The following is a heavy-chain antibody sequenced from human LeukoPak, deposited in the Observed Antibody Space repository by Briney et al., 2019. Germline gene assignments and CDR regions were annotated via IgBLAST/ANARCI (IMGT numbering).Heavy chain of an antibody. D-gene: IGHD3-10*01. V-gene: IGHV3-9*01. Sequence: GGSLRLSCAASGFTFSSYAMSWVRQAPGKGLEWVSGISWNSGTTGYADSVTGRFSISRDNAKNSLYLQMNSLRVEDTALYYCAKDAHYGSGSYFDYWGQGTLVTVSS. CDR1: GFTFSSYA. CDR3: AKDAHYGSGSYFDY. CDR2: ISWNSGTT. J-gene: IGHJ4*02.